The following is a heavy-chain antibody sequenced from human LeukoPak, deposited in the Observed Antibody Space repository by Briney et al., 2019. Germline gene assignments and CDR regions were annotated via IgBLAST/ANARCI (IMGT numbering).Heavy chain of an antibody. CDR3: ARRSDSSGYYLDFFVDY. V-gene: IGHV1-69*06. D-gene: IGHD3-22*01. J-gene: IGHJ4*02. CDR1: GGTFSSYA. Sequence: ASVKVSCKASGGTFSSYAISWVRQAPGQGLEWMGGIIPIFGTANYAQKFQGRVTITADKSTSTAYMELSSLRSEDTAVYYCARRSDSSGYYLDFFVDYWGQGTLVTVSS. CDR2: IIPIFGTA.